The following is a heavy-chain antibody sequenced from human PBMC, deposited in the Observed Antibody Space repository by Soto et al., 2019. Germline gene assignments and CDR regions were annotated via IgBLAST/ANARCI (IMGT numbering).Heavy chain of an antibody. J-gene: IGHJ6*02. CDR3: ARDLATKGYYYGMDV. CDR2: IWYDGNNK. V-gene: IGHV3-33*01. Sequence: QVQLVESGGGVVQPGRSLRLSCVVSGFTFSSYGMHWVRQAPGKGLEWVAIIWYDGNNKYYADSVKGRFTISRDNSKNTLYLQMNSLRAEDTAVYYCARDLATKGYYYGMDVWGQGTTVTVFS. D-gene: IGHD1-1*01. CDR1: GFTFSSYG.